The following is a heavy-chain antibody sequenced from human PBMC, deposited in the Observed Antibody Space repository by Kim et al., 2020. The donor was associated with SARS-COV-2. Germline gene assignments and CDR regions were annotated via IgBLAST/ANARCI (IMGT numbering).Heavy chain of an antibody. J-gene: IGHJ6*02. D-gene: IGHD2-15*01. CDR3: ARDRGASGGSNYGLDV. V-gene: IGHV3-20*03. Sequence: DSVQGRFTTSRDNAKKFLFLQMNSLKVEDTAVYYCARDRGASGGSNYGLDVWGQGTTVTVSS.